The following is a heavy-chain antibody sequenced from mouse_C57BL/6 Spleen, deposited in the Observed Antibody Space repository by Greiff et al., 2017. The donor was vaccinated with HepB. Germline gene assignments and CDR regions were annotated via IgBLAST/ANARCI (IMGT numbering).Heavy chain of an antibody. V-gene: IGHV1-4*01. D-gene: IGHD2-5*01. CDR2: INPSSGYT. CDR3: ARSSYYYSNWYFDV. J-gene: IGHJ1*03. Sequence: QVQLKESGAELARPGASVKMSCKASGYTFTSYTMHWVKQRPGQGLEWIGYINPSSGYTKYNQKFKDKATLTADKSSSTAYMQLSSLTSEDFAVYYCARSSYYYSNWYFDVWGTGTTVTVSS. CDR1: GYTFTSYT.